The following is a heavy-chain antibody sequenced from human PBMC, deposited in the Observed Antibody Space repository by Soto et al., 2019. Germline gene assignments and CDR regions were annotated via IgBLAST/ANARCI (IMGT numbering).Heavy chain of an antibody. Sequence: PGESLKISCKGSGYSFTSYWISWVRQMPGKGLEWMGRIDPSDSYTNYSPSFQGHVTISADKSISTAYLQWSSLKASDTAMYYCARERTYYYDSSGYPPYGMDVWGQGTTVTVS. CDR2: IDPSDSYT. CDR3: ARERTYYYDSSGYPPYGMDV. V-gene: IGHV5-10-1*01. CDR1: GYSFTSYW. D-gene: IGHD3-22*01. J-gene: IGHJ6*02.